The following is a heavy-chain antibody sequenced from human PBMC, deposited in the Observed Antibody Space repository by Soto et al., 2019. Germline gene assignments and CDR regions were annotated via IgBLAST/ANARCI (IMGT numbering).Heavy chain of an antibody. CDR3: AKYSTSWRGGQFDY. D-gene: IGHD6-13*01. V-gene: IGHV3-23*01. J-gene: IGHJ4*02. CDR2: VSSSGGST. CDR1: GFTFSSYA. Sequence: EVQLLESGGGLVQPGGSLRLSCAASGFTFSSYAMSWVRQAPGKGLEWVLAVSSSGGSTYYADSVKGRFTISRDNSKNTLYLQMNSLRADDTAVYYCAKYSTSWRGGQFDYWGQGTLVTVSS.